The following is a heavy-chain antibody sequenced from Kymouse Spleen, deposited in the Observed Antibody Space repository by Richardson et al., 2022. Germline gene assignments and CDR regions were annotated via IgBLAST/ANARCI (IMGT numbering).Heavy chain of an antibody. D-gene: IGHD4-17*01. Sequence: QVQLQESGPGLVKPSETLSLTCTVSGGSVSSGSYYWSWIRQPPGKGLEWIGYIYYSGSTNYNPSLKSRVTISVDTSKNQFSLKLSSVTAADTAVYYCARWGTTVTTSYYYYGMDVWGQGTTVTVSS. CDR2: IYYSGST. J-gene: IGHJ6*02. CDR3: ARWGTTVTTSYYYYGMDV. V-gene: IGHV4-61*01. CDR1: GGSVSSGSYY.